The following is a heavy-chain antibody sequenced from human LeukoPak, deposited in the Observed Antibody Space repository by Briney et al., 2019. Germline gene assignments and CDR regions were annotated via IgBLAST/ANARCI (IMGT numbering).Heavy chain of an antibody. Sequence: GGSLRLSCAASGFTFSSYSMNWVRQAPGKGLEWVSYISSSSNTIYHADSVKGRFTISRDNAKNSLYLQMNSLRAEDTAVYYCAIDWGYCSSTSCYAPDAFDIWGQGTMVTVSS. D-gene: IGHD2-2*01. V-gene: IGHV3-48*01. J-gene: IGHJ3*02. CDR3: AIDWGYCSSTSCYAPDAFDI. CDR2: ISSSSNTI. CDR1: GFTFSSYS.